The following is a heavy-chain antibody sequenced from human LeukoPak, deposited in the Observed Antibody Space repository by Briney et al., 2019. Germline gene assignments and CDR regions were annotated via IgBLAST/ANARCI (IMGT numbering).Heavy chain of an antibody. J-gene: IGHJ4*02. V-gene: IGHV3-48*04. CDR3: ARDSSYTAMVNYYFDS. Sequence: PGGSLRLSCAASGFTFSSYGMTWVRQAPGKGLEWVSYISSSSSTIYYADSVKGRFTISRDNARNSLYLQMNSLRAEDTAVYYCARDSSYTAMVNYYFDSWGQGTPVTVSS. CDR1: GFTFSSYG. D-gene: IGHD5-18*01. CDR2: ISSSSSTI.